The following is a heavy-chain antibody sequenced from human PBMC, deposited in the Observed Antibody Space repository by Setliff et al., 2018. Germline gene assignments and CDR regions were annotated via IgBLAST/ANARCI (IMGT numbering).Heavy chain of an antibody. J-gene: IGHJ4*02. D-gene: IGHD3-10*01. CDR1: GGSINSGGFY. CDR2: FYSSGAT. Sequence: SETLSLTCIVSGGSINSGGFYWSWLRQPAGKRLEWIGHFYSSGATDYNLSLKSRVTISLDTSKNQFSLKLTSVTAADTAVYFCARESATLGEFPLYYFDYWGQGIPVTVSS. CDR3: ARESATLGEFPLYYFDY. V-gene: IGHV4-61*09.